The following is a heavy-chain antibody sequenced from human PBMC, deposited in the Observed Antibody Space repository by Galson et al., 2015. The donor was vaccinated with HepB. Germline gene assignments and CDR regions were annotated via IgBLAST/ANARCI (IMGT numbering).Heavy chain of an antibody. CDR3: AKVALDIVVVPAAIPTGYMDV. CDR1: GFTFSSYG. J-gene: IGHJ6*03. D-gene: IGHD2-2*02. V-gene: IGHV3-30*18. Sequence: SLRLSCAASGFTFSSYGMHWVRQAPGKGLEWVAVISYDGSNKYYADSVKGRFTISRDNSKNTLYLQMNSLRSEDTAVYYCAKVALDIVVVPAAIPTGYMDVWGKGTTVTVSS. CDR2: ISYDGSNK.